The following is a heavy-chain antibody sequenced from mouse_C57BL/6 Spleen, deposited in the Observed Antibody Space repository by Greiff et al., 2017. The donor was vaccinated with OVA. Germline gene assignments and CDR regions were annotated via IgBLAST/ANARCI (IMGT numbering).Heavy chain of an antibody. J-gene: IGHJ1*03. CDR1: GFTFSSYA. D-gene: IGHD4-1*01. V-gene: IGHV5-4*01. CDR3: ARDELGPFDV. Sequence: EVKLVESGGGLVKPGGSLKLSCAASGFTFSSYAMSWVRQTPEKRLEWVATISDGGSYTYYPDNVKGRSTISRDNAKNNLYLQMSHLKSEDTAMYYCARDELGPFDVWGTGTTVTVSS. CDR2: ISDGGSYT.